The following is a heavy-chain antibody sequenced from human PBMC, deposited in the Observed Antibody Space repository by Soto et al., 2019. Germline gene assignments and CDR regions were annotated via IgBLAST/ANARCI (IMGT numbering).Heavy chain of an antibody. J-gene: IGHJ6*02. Sequence: GGSLRLSCAASGFTFSSYGMHWVRQAPGKGLEWVAVISYDGSNKYYADSVKGRFTISRDNSENTLYLQMNSLRAEDTAVYYCAKDYYDSSGYYVYYYYGMDVWGQGTTVTVSS. CDR2: ISYDGSNK. CDR1: GFTFSSYG. CDR3: AKDYYDSSGYYVYYYYGMDV. D-gene: IGHD3-22*01. V-gene: IGHV3-30*18.